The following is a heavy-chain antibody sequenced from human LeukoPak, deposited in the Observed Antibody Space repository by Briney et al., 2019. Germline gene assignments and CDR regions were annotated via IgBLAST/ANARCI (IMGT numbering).Heavy chain of an antibody. Sequence: PGASLKISCKVSGYSFTSYCIGWVRQMPAKGLEWKGIIYPGDSGPTYSPSFQGQVTISVDKSINTSSLQWSSLQASDTAMYYCGMSGDRVPLQDDVFDVWGQGTMVTVST. CDR2: IYPGDSGP. CDR3: GMSGDRVPLQDDVFDV. D-gene: IGHD1-26*01. J-gene: IGHJ3*01. V-gene: IGHV5-51*01. CDR1: GYSFTSYC.